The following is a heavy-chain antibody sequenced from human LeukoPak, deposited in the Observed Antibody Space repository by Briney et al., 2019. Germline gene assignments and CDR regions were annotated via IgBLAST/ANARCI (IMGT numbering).Heavy chain of an antibody. V-gene: IGHV4-34*01. J-gene: IGHJ3*02. CDR1: GGSFSGYY. CDR3: ASGDYGAFDI. D-gene: IGHD4-17*01. Sequence: PSETLSLTCAVYGGSFSGYYWSWIRQPPGKGLEWIGEINHSGSTNYNPSLKSRVTISVDTSKNQFSLKLSSVTAADTAVYYCASGDYGAFDIWGRGTMVTVSS. CDR2: INHSGST.